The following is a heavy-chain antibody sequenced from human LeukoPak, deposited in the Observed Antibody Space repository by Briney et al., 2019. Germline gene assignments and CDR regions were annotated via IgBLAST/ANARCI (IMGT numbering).Heavy chain of an antibody. CDR1: GYSISSGYY. J-gene: IGHJ4*02. CDR3: ARTLGYCSSTSCPYYFDY. CDR2: IYHSGNT. V-gene: IGHV4-38-2*02. Sequence: PSETLSLTCTVSGYSISSGYYWGWIRQPPGKGLEWIGSIYHSGNTYYNPSLKSRVTISVDTSKNQFSLKLSSVTAADTAVYYCARTLGYCSSTSCPYYFDYWGQGTLVTVSS. D-gene: IGHD2-2*01.